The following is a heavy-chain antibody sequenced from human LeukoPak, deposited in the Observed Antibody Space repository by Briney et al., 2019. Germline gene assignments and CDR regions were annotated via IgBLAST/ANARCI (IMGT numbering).Heavy chain of an antibody. Sequence: SETLSLTCTVSGGSISSGGYSWSWIRQHPGQGLEWIGYIYYSGSTYYNPSLKSRVTISVDTSKNQFSLKLSSVTAADTAVYYCAIMRGYSGYGLDYWGQGTLVTVSS. CDR3: AIMRGYSGYGLDY. V-gene: IGHV4-31*03. CDR2: IYYSGST. D-gene: IGHD5-12*01. CDR1: GGSISSGGYS. J-gene: IGHJ4*02.